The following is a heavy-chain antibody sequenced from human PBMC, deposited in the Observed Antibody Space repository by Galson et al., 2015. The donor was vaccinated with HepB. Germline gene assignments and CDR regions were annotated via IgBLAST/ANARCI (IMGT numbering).Heavy chain of an antibody. Sequence: PLRLSCAASGFTFSSYAMSWVRQAPGKGLEWVSSISGSGVGTYSTDSVKGRFTISRDNSKNTLYLQMNSLRAEDTAVYYCAKRVGASDSSGYYYGVSGYWGQGTLVTVSS. CDR1: GFTFSSYA. CDR3: AKRVGASDSSGYYYGVSGY. J-gene: IGHJ4*02. V-gene: IGHV3-23*01. CDR2: ISGSGVGT. D-gene: IGHD3-22*01.